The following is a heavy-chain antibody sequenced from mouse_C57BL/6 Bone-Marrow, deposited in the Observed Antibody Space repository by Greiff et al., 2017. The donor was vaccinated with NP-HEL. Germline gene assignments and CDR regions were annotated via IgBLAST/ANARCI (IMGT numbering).Heavy chain of an antibody. CDR3: ARAGDGYYFDY. CDR1: GYSITSGYD. CDR2: ISYSGST. D-gene: IGHD2-3*01. Sequence: EVQRVESGPGMVKPSQSLSLTCTVTGYSITSGYDWRWIRHFPGNKLEWMGYISYSGSTNYNPSLKSRISITHDTSKNHFFLKLNSVTTEDTATYYCARAGDGYYFDYWGQGTTLTVSS. V-gene: IGHV3-1*01. J-gene: IGHJ2*01.